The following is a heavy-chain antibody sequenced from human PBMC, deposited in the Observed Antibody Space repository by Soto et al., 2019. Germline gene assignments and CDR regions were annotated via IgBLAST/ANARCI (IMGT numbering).Heavy chain of an antibody. Sequence: SGGSLRLSCAASGFTFSSYSMNWVRQAPGKGLEWVSSISSSSSYIYYADSVKGRFTISRDNAKNSLYLQMNSLRAEDTAVYYCARGRVTIFGVVLDYWGQGTLVTVSS. CDR1: GFTFSSYS. CDR3: ARGRVTIFGVVLDY. D-gene: IGHD3-3*01. V-gene: IGHV3-21*01. CDR2: ISSSSSYI. J-gene: IGHJ4*02.